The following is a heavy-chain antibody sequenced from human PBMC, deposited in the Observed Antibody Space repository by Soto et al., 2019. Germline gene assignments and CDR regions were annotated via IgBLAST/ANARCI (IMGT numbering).Heavy chain of an antibody. V-gene: IGHV4-4*02. Sequence: QVQLQESGPGRLKPWGTLSLTCAVSGDSITTDRWWSWLRRSPGKGREWIGEIYHNGMTGYTPTLKSRVSMSVDTSKNQFSLRLNFVPAADTAIYYCAKDAALTGETDRFDFWGQGLLVTVSA. CDR2: IYHNGMT. CDR3: AKDAALTGETDRFDF. J-gene: IGHJ4*02. CDR1: GDSITTDRW. D-gene: IGHD2-15*01.